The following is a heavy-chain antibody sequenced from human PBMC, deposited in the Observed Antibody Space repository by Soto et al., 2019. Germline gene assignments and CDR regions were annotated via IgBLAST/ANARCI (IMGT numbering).Heavy chain of an antibody. Sequence: ASVKVSCKASGYTFTTYGITWVRQAPGQGLEWMGWINTYNGNTNYAQKLQGRVTMTTDTSTSTAYMELRSLRSDDTAVYYCAKPRPGRAVLGYDSWGQGTLVTVSS. CDR3: AKPRPGRAVLGYDS. CDR1: GYTFTTYG. V-gene: IGHV1-18*01. J-gene: IGHJ4*02. CDR2: INTYNGNT. D-gene: IGHD6-19*01.